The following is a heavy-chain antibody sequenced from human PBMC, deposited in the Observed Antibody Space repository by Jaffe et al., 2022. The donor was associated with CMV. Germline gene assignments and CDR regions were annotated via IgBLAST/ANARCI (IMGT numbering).Heavy chain of an antibody. CDR1: GFTFSNAW. CDR3: TTGPRPPPRYCTNGVCPPGDGYYYYGMDV. D-gene: IGHD2-8*01. J-gene: IGHJ6*02. Sequence: EVQLVESGGGLVKPGGSLRLSCAASGFTFSNAWMSWVRQAPGKGLEWVGRIKSKTDGGTTDYAAPVKGRFTISRDDSKNTLYLQMNSLKTEDTAVYYCTTGPRPPPRYCTNGVCPPGDGYYYYGMDVWGQGTTVTVSS. CDR2: IKSKTDGGTT. V-gene: IGHV3-15*01.